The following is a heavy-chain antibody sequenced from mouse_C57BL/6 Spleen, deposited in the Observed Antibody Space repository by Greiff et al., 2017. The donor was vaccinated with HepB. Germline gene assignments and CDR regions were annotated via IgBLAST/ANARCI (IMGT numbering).Heavy chain of an antibody. CDR3: ARHIWPYWYFDF. J-gene: IGHJ1*03. CDR1: GFTFSDYY. CDR2: ISNGGGST. V-gene: IGHV5-12*01. Sequence: EVQLVESGGGLVQPGGSLKLSCAASGFTFSDYYMYWVRQTPEKRLEWVAYISNGGGSTYYPDTVKGRFTISRDNAKNTLYLQMSRLKSEDTAMYYCARHIWPYWYFDFWGTGTTVTVSS.